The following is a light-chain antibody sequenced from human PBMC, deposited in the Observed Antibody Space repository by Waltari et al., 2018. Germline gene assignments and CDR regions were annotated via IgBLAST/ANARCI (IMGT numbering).Light chain of an antibody. J-gene: IGKJ2*01. CDR2: ASS. CDR3: QQCYSTPFT. Sequence: DIQMTQSPSSLSASVGERVTITCRASQSISNFLNWYQHKPGKSPKLLIFASSTLQSGVPSRFSGSGSGTDFTLTISSLQPEDFATYYCQQCYSTPFTFGQGTKLEIK. V-gene: IGKV1-39*01. CDR1: QSISNF.